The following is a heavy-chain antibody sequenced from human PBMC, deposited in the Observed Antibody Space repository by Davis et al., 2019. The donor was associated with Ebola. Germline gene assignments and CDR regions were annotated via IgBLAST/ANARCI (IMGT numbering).Heavy chain of an antibody. D-gene: IGHD2-2*01. V-gene: IGHV1-69*13. CDR3: ARLYCSSTSCHFDY. CDR2: IIPIFGTA. J-gene: IGHJ4*02. Sequence: SVQDTCKASPGTFRSYAISWVRQPPGQELEWMGGIIPIFGTANYAQKFQGRVTITADESTSTAYMELSSLRSEDTAVYYCARLYCSSTSCHFDYWGQGTLVTVSS. CDR1: PGTFRSYA.